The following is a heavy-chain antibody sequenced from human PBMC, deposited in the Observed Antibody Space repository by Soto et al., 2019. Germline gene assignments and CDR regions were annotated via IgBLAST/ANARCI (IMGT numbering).Heavy chain of an antibody. CDR3: ARHSDCSGGSCYSEYFAVGNWFDP. CDR1: GGSISSGSYY. J-gene: IGHJ5*02. Sequence: PSETLSLTCTVSGGSISSGSYYWGWIRQPPGKGLEWIGTIYYSGSTYSNPSLKSRVTIFVDTSKNQFSLRLSSVTAADTAVYYCARHSDCSGGSCYSEYFAVGNWFDPWGQGTLVTVSS. CDR2: IYYSGST. D-gene: IGHD2-15*01. V-gene: IGHV4-39*01.